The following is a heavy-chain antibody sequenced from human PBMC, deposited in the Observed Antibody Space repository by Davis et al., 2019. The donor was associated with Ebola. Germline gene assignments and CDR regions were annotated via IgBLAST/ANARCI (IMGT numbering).Heavy chain of an antibody. CDR1: GGSISSTSHY. D-gene: IGHD3-16*01. CDR3: ARLKSLGGYYYYYGMDV. CDR2: IYYSGST. V-gene: IGHV4-39*01. Sequence: SETLSLTCTVSGGSISSTSHYWGWIRQPPGKGLQWIGSIYYSGSTYYNPSLKSRVTISVDTSKNQFSLKLSSVTAADTAVYYCARLKSLGGYYYYYGMDVWGQGTTVTVSS. J-gene: IGHJ6*02.